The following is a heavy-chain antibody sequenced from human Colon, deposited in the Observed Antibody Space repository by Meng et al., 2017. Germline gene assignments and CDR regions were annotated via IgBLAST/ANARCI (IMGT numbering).Heavy chain of an antibody. J-gene: IGHJ4*02. D-gene: IGHD6-13*01. CDR3: GRDSSSWFFNY. CDR2: IYHSGST. CDR1: GYSISSGYY. V-gene: IGHV4-38-2*02. Sequence: SETLSLTCTVSGYSISSGYYWGWIRQPPGKGLEWIGSIYHSGSTYYNPSLRGRLSISVDTSKNQFFLRLSSVTAADTAVYYCGRDSSSWFFNYWGQGKLVNGAS.